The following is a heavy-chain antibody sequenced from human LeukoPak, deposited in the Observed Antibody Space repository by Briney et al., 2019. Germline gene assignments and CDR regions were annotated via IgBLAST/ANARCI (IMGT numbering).Heavy chain of an antibody. J-gene: IGHJ5*02. Sequence: SETLSLTCTVSGGSISSSSYYWGWIRQPPGKGLERIGSIYYSGSTYYNPSLKSRVTISVDTSKNQFSLKLSSVTAADTAVYYCARHQNYDFWSGYYTPNWFDPWGQGTLVTVSS. CDR2: IYYSGST. D-gene: IGHD3-3*01. CDR1: GGSISSSSYY. V-gene: IGHV4-39*01. CDR3: ARHQNYDFWSGYYTPNWFDP.